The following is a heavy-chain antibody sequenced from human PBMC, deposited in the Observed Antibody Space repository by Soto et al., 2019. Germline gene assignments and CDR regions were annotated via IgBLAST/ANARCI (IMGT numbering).Heavy chain of an antibody. CDR1: GFTFSSYW. J-gene: IGHJ4*02. Sequence: GGSLRLSCAASGFTFSSYWMSWVRQAPGKGLEWVANIKQDGSEKYYVDSVKGRFTISRDNAKNSLYLQMNSLRAEDTAVYYCARDHLWVAVECPFDYWGQGTLVTVSS. CDR3: ARDHLWVAVECPFDY. D-gene: IGHD6-19*01. CDR2: IKQDGSEK. V-gene: IGHV3-7*01.